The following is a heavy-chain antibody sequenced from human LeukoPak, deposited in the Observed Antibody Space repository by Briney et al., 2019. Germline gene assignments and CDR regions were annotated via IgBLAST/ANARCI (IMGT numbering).Heavy chain of an antibody. Sequence: PGGSLRLSCAASGFTFSSYSINWVRQAPGKGLEWVSSISSSSSYIYYADSVKGRFTISRDNAKNSLYLQMNSLRAEDTAVYYCARGSALLLLTEYFQHWGQGTLVTVSS. CDR1: GFTFSSYS. J-gene: IGHJ1*01. D-gene: IGHD3-22*01. CDR3: ARGSALLLLTEYFQH. CDR2: ISSSSSYI. V-gene: IGHV3-21*01.